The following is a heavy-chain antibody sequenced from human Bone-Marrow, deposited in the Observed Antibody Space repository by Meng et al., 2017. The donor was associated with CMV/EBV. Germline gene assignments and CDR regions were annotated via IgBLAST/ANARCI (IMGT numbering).Heavy chain of an antibody. CDR2: IYYSGST. CDR3: AREVTMVRGVIYYYGMDV. CDR1: GGSVSSGSYY. Sequence: SETLSLTCTVSGGSVSSGSYYWSWIRQPPGKGLEWIGYIYYSGSTNYNPSLKSRVTISVDTSKNQFSLKLSSVTAADTAVYYCAREVTMVRGVIYYYGMDVWGQGTTVT. V-gene: IGHV4-61*01. D-gene: IGHD3-10*01. J-gene: IGHJ6*02.